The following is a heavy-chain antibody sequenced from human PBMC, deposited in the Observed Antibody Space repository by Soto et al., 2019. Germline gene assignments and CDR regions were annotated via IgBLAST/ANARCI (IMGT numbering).Heavy chain of an antibody. J-gene: IGHJ4*02. CDR2: ISYDGSNK. D-gene: IGHD5-18*01. CDR1: GFTFISYA. Sequence: LRLSCAASGFTFISYAMHWVRQAPGKGLEWVAVISYDGSNKYYADSVKGRFTISRDNSKNTLYLQMNSLRAEDTAVYYCARIYSYGYFDYWGQGTLVTVSS. V-gene: IGHV3-30-3*01. CDR3: ARIYSYGYFDY.